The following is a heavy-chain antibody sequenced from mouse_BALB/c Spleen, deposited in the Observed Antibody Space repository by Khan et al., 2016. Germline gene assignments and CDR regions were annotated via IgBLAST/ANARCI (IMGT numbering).Heavy chain of an antibody. V-gene: IGHV2-6-7*01. CDR3: ASYYDYDGGFTY. CDR2: IWGDGST. J-gene: IGHJ3*01. Sequence: QVQLKESGPGLVAPSQSLSITCTVSGFSVTGFPVNWFRQPPGKGLEWLGVIWGDGSTDYDSALKSRLSISKDDSKSQVFLKMNSLQTDDTARYYCASYYDYDGGFTYWGQGTLVTVSA. D-gene: IGHD2-4*01. CDR1: GFSVTGFP.